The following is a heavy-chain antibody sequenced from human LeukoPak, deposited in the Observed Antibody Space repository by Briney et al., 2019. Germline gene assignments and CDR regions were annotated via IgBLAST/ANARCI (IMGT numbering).Heavy chain of an antibody. D-gene: IGHD7-27*01. CDR3: TRLGISAFDI. J-gene: IGHJ3*02. CDR1: GGSISSSSYY. V-gene: IGHV4-39*01. CDR2: IYYSGST. Sequence: PSETLSLTCTVSGGSISSSSYYWGWIRQPPGKGLEWIGSIYYSGSTYYNPSLKSRVTISVDTSKNQFSLKLSSVTAADTAVYYCTRLGISAFDIWGQGTMVTVSS.